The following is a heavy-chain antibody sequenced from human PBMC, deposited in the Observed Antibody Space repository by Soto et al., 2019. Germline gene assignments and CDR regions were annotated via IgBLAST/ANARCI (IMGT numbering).Heavy chain of an antibody. J-gene: IGHJ6*03. CDR3: AMLEVYVTPSPQVV. V-gene: IGHV1-18*01. D-gene: IGHD3-16*02. CDR1: GYSFTRYG. CDR2: INTYNGNT. Sequence: ASVKVSCKASGYSFTRYGIDCARQAPVQGLEWMGWINTYNGNTNYAQNLQGRVTLTTDTSTSTAYMELTSLRSNDTAIYYCAMLEVYVTPSPQVVWGKGTTVTVS.